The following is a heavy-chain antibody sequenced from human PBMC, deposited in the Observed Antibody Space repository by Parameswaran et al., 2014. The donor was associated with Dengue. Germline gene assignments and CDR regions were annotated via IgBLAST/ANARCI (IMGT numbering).Heavy chain of an antibody. Sequence: WVRQAPGQGLEWMGIINPSGGSTSYAQKFQGRVTMTRDTSTSTVYMELSSLRSEDTAVYYCARGASYPYYFDYWGQGTLVTVSS. D-gene: IGHD1-26*01. CDR3: ARGASYPYYFDY. V-gene: IGHV1-46*01. J-gene: IGHJ4*02. CDR2: INPSGGST.